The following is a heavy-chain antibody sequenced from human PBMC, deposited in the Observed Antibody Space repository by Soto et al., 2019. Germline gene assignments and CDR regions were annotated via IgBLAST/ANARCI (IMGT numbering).Heavy chain of an antibody. V-gene: IGHV3-23*01. J-gene: IGHJ4*02. CDR3: AKDLRRMHGWGSDH. Sequence: EVQLLESGGDLVQPGGSLRLSCTASGFTFSNFAMNWVRQAPGKGLEWVSAISNRGGGTYYADSVRGRFTISRDNSKNTVYLQMRSLRVEDTAIYFCAKDLRRMHGWGSDHWGLGALV. CDR2: ISNRGGGT. CDR1: GFTFSNFA. D-gene: IGHD3-16*01.